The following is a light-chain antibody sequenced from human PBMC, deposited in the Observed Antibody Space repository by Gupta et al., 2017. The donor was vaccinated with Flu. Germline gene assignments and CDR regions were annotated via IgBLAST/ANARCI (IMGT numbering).Light chain of an antibody. J-gene: IGKJ1*01. Sequence: VGATVTITCRASQYISTSLAWYQQKSGKAPKLLIFKTSILESEVPSRFGGGGSGTEFTLTISSLQPDEFATYYCQQYYMWWTFGQGTKVGIK. CDR3: QQYYMWWT. CDR2: KTS. V-gene: IGKV1-5*03. CDR1: QYISTS.